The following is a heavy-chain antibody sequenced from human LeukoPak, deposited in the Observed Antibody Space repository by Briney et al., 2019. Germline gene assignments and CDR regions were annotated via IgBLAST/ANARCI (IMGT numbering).Heavy chain of an antibody. V-gene: IGHV4-4*09. D-gene: IGHD1-1*01. CDR1: GGSISSYY. CDR2: IYTSGST. Sequence: PSETLSLTCTVSGGSISSYYWSWIRQPPGKGLEWIGYIYTSGSTNYNPSLKSRVTISVDTSKNQFSLKLSSVTAADTAVYYCARHALGTGGNYLDCWGQGTLVTVSS. CDR3: ARHALGTGGNYLDC. J-gene: IGHJ4*02.